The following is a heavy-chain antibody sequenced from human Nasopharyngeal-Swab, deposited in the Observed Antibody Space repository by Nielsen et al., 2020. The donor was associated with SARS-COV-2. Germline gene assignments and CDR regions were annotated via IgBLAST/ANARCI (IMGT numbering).Heavy chain of an antibody. CDR1: GYTFTSYD. V-gene: IGHV1-8*01. Sequence: APVKVSCKASGYTFTSYDINWVRQATGQGLEWMGWMNPNSGNTGYAQKFQGRVTMTRNTSISTAYMELSSLRSEDTAVYYCARDYLWSSGYVFDYWGQGTLVTVSS. J-gene: IGHJ4*02. CDR2: MNPNSGNT. CDR3: ARDYLWSSGYVFDY. D-gene: IGHD3-22*01.